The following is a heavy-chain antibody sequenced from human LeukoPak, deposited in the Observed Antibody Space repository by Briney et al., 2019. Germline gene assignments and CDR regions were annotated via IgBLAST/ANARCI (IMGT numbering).Heavy chain of an antibody. CDR2: IYPGDSNT. Sequence: GESLKISCKGSGYSFTNYWIGWVRQMPGKGLEWMGIIYPGDSNTRYSPSFQGQVTISADKSISTAYLQWSSLKASDTAMYYCARLTRYCSSTSCYGDPGWFDPWGQGTLVTVSS. J-gene: IGHJ5*02. CDR3: ARLTRYCSSTSCYGDPGWFDP. V-gene: IGHV5-51*01. CDR1: GYSFTNYW. D-gene: IGHD2-2*01.